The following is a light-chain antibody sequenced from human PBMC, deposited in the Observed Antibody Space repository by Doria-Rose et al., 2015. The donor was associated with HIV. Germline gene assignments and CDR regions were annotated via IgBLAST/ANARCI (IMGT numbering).Light chain of an antibody. Sequence: TQSPGTLSLSPGERATLSCRASQSFSSTYLAWYQQQPGQAHSLLIYDGSTRATGIPDRFSANGSGTDFTLTINRLEPEDFALYYCHQYGTSWTFGQGTKVEI. CDR1: QSFSSTY. CDR3: HQYGTSWT. CDR2: DGS. V-gene: IGKV3-20*01. J-gene: IGKJ1*01.